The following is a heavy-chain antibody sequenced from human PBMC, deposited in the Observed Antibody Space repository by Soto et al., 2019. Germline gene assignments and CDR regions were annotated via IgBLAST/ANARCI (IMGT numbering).Heavy chain of an antibody. CDR2: ISYDGSNK. CDR1: GFTFSSYA. CDR3: ARVGYSGSSRYTNWFDP. V-gene: IGHV3-30-3*01. D-gene: IGHD1-26*01. J-gene: IGHJ5*02. Sequence: QVQLVESGGGVVQPGRSLRLSCAASGFTFSSYAMHWVRQAPGKGLEWVAVISYDGSNKYYADSVKGRFTISRDNSKNTLYLQMNSLRAEDTAVYYCARVGYSGSSRYTNWFDPWGQGTLVTVSS.